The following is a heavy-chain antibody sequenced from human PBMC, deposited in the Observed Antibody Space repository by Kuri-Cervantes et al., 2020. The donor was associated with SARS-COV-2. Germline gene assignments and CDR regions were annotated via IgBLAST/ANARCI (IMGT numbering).Heavy chain of an antibody. J-gene: IGHJ4*02. Sequence: LSLTCAASGFTFSSYGMHWVHQAPGKGLEWVAVIWYDGSNKYYADSVKGRFTISRDNSKNTVYLQMNSLRAEDTAVYHCAKVLLGYLDWLLYFDYWGQGTQVTVSS. D-gene: IGHD3-9*01. CDR1: GFTFSSYG. V-gene: IGHV3-33*06. CDR2: IWYDGSNK. CDR3: AKVLLGYLDWLLYFDY.